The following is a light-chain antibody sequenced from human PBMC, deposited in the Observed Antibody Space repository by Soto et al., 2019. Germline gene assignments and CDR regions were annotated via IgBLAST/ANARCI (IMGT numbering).Light chain of an antibody. Sequence: DFVMTQSPDSLAVSLGERATINCKSGQSILYSSNNKNYLAWYQQKPGQPPKRLIYWASTRESGVPDRFSGSGSGTDVTLTISSLQAEDVAVYYCQQYYSTPPTFGGGTKVEIK. CDR1: QSILYSSNNKNY. CDR3: QQYYSTPPT. V-gene: IGKV4-1*01. CDR2: WAS. J-gene: IGKJ4*01.